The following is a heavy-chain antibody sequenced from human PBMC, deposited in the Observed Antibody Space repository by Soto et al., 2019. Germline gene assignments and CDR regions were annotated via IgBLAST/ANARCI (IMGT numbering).Heavy chain of an antibody. CDR1: GFTFSTYS. Sequence: PGGSLRLSCAASGFTFSTYSMNWVRQAPGEGLEWVSYISSSGSNIYYADSVRGRFTISRDDAKNLLSLQMNSLRDEDTAVYYCARDTYNNGWYVGYWGQGTLVTVSS. J-gene: IGHJ4*02. CDR3: ARDTYNNGWYVGY. V-gene: IGHV3-48*02. CDR2: ISSSGSNI. D-gene: IGHD6-19*01.